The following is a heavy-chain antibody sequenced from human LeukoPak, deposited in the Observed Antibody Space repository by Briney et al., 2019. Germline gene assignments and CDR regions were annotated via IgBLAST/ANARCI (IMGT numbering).Heavy chain of an antibody. D-gene: IGHD5-24*01. CDR1: GFTFSSYS. J-gene: IGHJ4*02. Sequence: PGGSLRLSCAASGFTFSSYSMNWVRQAPGKGLEWVSSISSSSSYIYYADSVKGRFTISRDNAKNSLYLQMNSLRAEDTAVYYCARDPRDGYNEGIDYWGQGTLVTVSS. V-gene: IGHV3-21*01. CDR3: ARDPRDGYNEGIDY. CDR2: ISSSSSYI.